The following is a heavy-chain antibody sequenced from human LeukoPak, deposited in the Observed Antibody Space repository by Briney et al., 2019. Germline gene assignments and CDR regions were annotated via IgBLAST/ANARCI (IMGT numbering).Heavy chain of an antibody. V-gene: IGHV3-21*01. J-gene: IGHJ4*02. D-gene: IGHD3-10*01. CDR1: GFTFSSYS. Sequence: GGSLRLSCAASGFTFSSYSMNWVRQAPGKGLEWVSSISSSSSYIYYADSVKGRFTISRDNSKNTLYLQMNSLRAEDTAVYYCARDIDYGSAMDYWGQGTLVTVSS. CDR2: ISSSSSYI. CDR3: ARDIDYGSAMDY.